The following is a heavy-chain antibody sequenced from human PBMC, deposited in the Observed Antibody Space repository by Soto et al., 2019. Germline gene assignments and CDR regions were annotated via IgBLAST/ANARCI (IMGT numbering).Heavy chain of an antibody. V-gene: IGHV3-23*01. CDR1: GFTFSSYA. D-gene: IGHD6-13*01. Sequence: LSCIASGFTFSSYAISWVRQAPGKGLEWVSAISGSGGSTYCADSVKGRFTISRDNSKNTLYLQMNSLRAEDTAVYYCANDPGTSDYWGQGTLVTAPQ. CDR2: ISGSGGST. CDR3: ANDPGTSDY. J-gene: IGHJ4*02.